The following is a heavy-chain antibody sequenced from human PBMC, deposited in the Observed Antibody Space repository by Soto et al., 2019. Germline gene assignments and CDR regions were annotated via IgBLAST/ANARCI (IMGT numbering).Heavy chain of an antibody. CDR3: ARVLRGVVNWFDP. V-gene: IGHV1-18*01. CDR2: IATYNSNK. Sequence: GASVKVSCKTSGYTFTNFGLSWVRQAPGRGLEWMGWIATYNSNKNYAQKFQGRLTLTTDTSTSTGYMELKSLEYDDTAVYYCARVLRGVVNWFDPWGQGTLVTVSS. J-gene: IGHJ5*02. CDR1: GYTFTNFG. D-gene: IGHD3-10*01.